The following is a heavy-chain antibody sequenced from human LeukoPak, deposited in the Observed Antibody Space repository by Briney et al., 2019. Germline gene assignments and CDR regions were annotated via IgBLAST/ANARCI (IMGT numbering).Heavy chain of an antibody. CDR3: ARARTAGYNTQYYFDY. V-gene: IGHV1-69*05. Sequence: GASVKVSCKASGGTFSSYAISWVRQAPGQGLEWMGGIIPIFGTANYAQKFQGRVTITTDESTSTAYMELSSLRSEDTAVYYCARARTAGYNTQYYFDYWGQGTLVTVSS. J-gene: IGHJ4*02. CDR1: GGTFSSYA. CDR2: IIPIFGTA. D-gene: IGHD5-24*01.